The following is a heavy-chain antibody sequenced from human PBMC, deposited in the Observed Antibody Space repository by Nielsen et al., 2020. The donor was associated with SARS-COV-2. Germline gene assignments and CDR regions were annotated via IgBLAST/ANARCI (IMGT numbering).Heavy chain of an antibody. D-gene: IGHD3/OR15-3a*01. CDR3: AKDRATFMIYFRRGGPDY. J-gene: IGHJ4*02. CDR1: GFTFSGYG. V-gene: IGHV3-30*02. Sequence: GESLKISCAASGFTFSGYGMHWVRQAPGKGLEWVAYVSYEGSKEFYADSVKGRFTISRDFSKTTLYLQMNSLRAEDTAMYYCAKDRATFMIYFRRGGPDYWGQGTLVTVSS. CDR2: VSYEGSKE.